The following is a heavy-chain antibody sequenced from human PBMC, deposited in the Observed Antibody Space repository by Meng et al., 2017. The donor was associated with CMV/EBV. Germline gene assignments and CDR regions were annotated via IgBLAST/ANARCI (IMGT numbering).Heavy chain of an antibody. V-gene: IGHV4-4*07. CDR2: IYTSGST. CDR3: ARVLRWNGVIDY. CDR1: GGSISSYY. Sequence: EPVPGLVKPSETLSLPAPVSGGSISSYYWGWIRQPAGKGLEWIGRIYTSGSTNYNPSLKSRVTMSVDTSKNQFSLKLSSVTAADTAVYYCARVLRWNGVIDYWGQGTLVTVSS. D-gene: IGHD4-23*01. J-gene: IGHJ4*02.